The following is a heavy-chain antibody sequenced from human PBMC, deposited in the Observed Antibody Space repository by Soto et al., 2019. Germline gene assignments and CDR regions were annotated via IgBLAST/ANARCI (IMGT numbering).Heavy chain of an antibody. Sequence: QVQLVQSGAEVKKPGSSVKVSCKASGGTFSSYAISWVRQAPGQGLEWMGGIIPIFGTANYAQKFQGRVTITADESTSTAYMELSSLRSEDTAVYYCAGDNGDFWSGYYRRVRLDYWGQGTLVTVSS. D-gene: IGHD3-3*01. J-gene: IGHJ4*02. CDR2: IIPIFGTA. V-gene: IGHV1-69*01. CDR3: AGDNGDFWSGYYRRVRLDY. CDR1: GGTFSSYA.